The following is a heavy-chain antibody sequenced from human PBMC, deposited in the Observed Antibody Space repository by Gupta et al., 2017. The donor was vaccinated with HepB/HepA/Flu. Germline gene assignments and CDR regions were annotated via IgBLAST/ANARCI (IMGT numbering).Heavy chain of an antibody. D-gene: IGHD6-19*01. V-gene: IGHV3-43*02. CDR3: AKDSGGGSGWSDD. J-gene: IGHJ4*02. CDR2: ISGDGGRT. Sequence: EVQLVESGGGVVQPGGSLRLSCAASGFTFDDYAMHWVRQAPGKGLEWVSIISGDGGRTYDADAVKGRFTISRDNSKKSLYLQMKSMRSEDTALYYCAKDSGGGSGWSDDGGQGTMVTVFS. CDR1: GFTFDDYA.